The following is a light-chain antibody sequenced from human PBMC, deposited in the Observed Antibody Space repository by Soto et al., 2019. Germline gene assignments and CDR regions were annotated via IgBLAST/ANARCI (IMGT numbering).Light chain of an antibody. CDR3: SSFEASNNLL. Sequence: QSVLTQPPSASGSPGQSVTISCSGTSSDVGGYNYVSWYQQHPGKAPKLMIYEVSKRPSGVPDRFSGSKSGNTASLTVSGLQVEDEADYYCSSFEASNNLLFGGGTQLTVL. CDR2: EVS. CDR1: SSDVGGYNY. J-gene: IGLJ7*01. V-gene: IGLV2-8*01.